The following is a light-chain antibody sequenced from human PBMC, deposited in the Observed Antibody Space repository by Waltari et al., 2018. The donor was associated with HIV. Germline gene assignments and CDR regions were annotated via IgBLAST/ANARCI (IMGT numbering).Light chain of an antibody. CDR1: SSAVGGYTY. CDR3: TSYTSSSTYV. J-gene: IGLJ1*01. Sequence: QSALTQPASVSGSPGQSITISCPGTSSAVGGYTYVPWYQQHPGKAPKLMIYEVSNRPSGVSNRFSGSKSGNTASLTISGLQAEDEADYYSTSYTSSSTYVFGTGTKVTVL. CDR2: EVS. V-gene: IGLV2-14*01.